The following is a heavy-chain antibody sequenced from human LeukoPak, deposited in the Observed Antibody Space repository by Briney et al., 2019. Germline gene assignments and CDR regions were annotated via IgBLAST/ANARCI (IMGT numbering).Heavy chain of an antibody. V-gene: IGHV3-30*18. D-gene: IGHD6-13*01. CDR2: ISYDGSNK. J-gene: IGHJ4*02. CDR3: AQVHSSPTGFDY. CDR1: GFTFSSYG. Sequence: GRSLRLSCAASGFTFSSYGMHWVRQVPGKGLEWVAVISYDGSNKYYADSVKGRFTISRDNSKNTLYLQMNSLRAEDTAVYYCAQVHSSPTGFDYWGQGTLVTVSS.